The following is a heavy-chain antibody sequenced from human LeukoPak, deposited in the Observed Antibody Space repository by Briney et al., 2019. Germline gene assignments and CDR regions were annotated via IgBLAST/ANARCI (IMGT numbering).Heavy chain of an antibody. D-gene: IGHD3-22*01. J-gene: IGHJ6*03. CDR1: GGSINNYY. CDR3: VRVIGAPNYYYYMDV. CDR2: IYTSGST. V-gene: IGHV4-4*07. Sequence: PSETLSLTCTVSGGSINNYYWSWIRQPAGKGLEWIGRIYTSGSTNYNPSLKSRVTMSVGTSKNQFSLKLSSVTAADTAVYYCVRVIGAPNYYYYMDVWGKGTTVTVSS.